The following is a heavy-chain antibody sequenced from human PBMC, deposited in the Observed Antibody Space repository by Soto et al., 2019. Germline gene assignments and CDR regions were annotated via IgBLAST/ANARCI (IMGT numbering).Heavy chain of an antibody. CDR2: ISGSGGST. J-gene: IGHJ4*02. Sequence: HPGGSLRLSCAASGFTFSSYAMSWVRQAPGKGLEWVSAISGSGGSTYYADSVKGRFTISRDNSKNTLYLQMNSLRAEDTAVYYCAKGDYDILTGPIDYWGQGTLVTVSS. V-gene: IGHV3-23*01. D-gene: IGHD3-9*01. CDR1: GFTFSSYA. CDR3: AKGDYDILTGPIDY.